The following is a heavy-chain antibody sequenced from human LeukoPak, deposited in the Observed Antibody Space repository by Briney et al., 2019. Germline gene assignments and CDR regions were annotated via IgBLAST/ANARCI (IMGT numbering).Heavy chain of an antibody. D-gene: IGHD3-10*01. CDR2: IYYSGST. Sequence: PSDTLSLTCTVSGGSISSSSYYWGWIRQPPGKGLEWIGSIYYSGSTYYNPSLKSRVTISVDTSKNQFSLKLSSVTAADTAVYYCARGSGSSFDYWGQGTLVTVSS. CDR3: ARGSGSSFDY. V-gene: IGHV4-39*07. J-gene: IGHJ4*02. CDR1: GGSISSSSYY.